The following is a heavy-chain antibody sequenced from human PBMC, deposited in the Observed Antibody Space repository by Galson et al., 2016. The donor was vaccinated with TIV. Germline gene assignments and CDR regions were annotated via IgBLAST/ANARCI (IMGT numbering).Heavy chain of an antibody. CDR1: GAIFNSYA. CDR3: ARVSDYYGSGSYYNVLGY. J-gene: IGHJ4*02. D-gene: IGHD3-10*01. Sequence: SVKVSCKASGAIFNSYAISWVRQAPGQGLEWMGGIIPIFAIAKYAQKFQGRVTITAGEPTSTAYMELSSLRSEDTAVYYCARVSDYYGSGSYYNVLGYWGQGTLVTVSS. CDR2: IIPIFAIA. V-gene: IGHV1-69*13.